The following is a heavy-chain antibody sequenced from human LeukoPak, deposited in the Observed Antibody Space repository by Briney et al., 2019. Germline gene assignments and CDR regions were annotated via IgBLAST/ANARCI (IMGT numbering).Heavy chain of an antibody. J-gene: IGHJ3*02. CDR2: ISSSSSYI. V-gene: IGHV3-21*04. Sequence: GGSLRLSCAASGFTFSSYSMNWVRQAPGKGLEWVSSISSSSSYIYYADSVKGRFTITRDNAKNSLYLQMNSLRAEDTALYYCARESQLEWLVLVRGLTTGLNDAFDIWGQGTMVTVSS. CDR3: ARESQLEWLVLVRGLTTGLNDAFDI. CDR1: GFTFSSYS. D-gene: IGHD6-19*01.